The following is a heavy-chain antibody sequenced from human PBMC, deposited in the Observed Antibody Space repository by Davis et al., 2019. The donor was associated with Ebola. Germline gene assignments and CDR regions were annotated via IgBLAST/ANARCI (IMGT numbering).Heavy chain of an antibody. Sequence: SETLSLTCAVYGGSFSDYYWTWIRQPPGKGLEWIGEVNHSGVTNYNPSLKSRVTISVDTSKNQFSLKVTSVTAADTAVYYCARGLGMGWFDPWGQGTLVTVSS. CDR3: ARGLGMGWFDP. D-gene: IGHD6-13*01. J-gene: IGHJ5*02. CDR2: VNHSGVT. V-gene: IGHV4-34*01. CDR1: GGSFSDYY.